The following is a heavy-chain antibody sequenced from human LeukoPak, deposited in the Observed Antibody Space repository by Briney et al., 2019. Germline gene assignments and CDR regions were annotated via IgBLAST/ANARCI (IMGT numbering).Heavy chain of an antibody. Sequence: SETLSLTCAVYGGSFSGYYWSWIRQPPGKGLEWIGEINHSGSTNYNPSLKSRVTISVDTSKNQFSLKLNSMTAADMAVYYCARLTQGQWLVLDYWGQGTLVTVSS. D-gene: IGHD6-19*01. CDR3: ARLTQGQWLVLDY. CDR2: INHSGST. CDR1: GGSFSGYY. J-gene: IGHJ4*02. V-gene: IGHV4-34*01.